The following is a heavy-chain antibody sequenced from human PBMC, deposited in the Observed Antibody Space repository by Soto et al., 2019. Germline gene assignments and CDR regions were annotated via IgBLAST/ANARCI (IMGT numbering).Heavy chain of an antibody. CDR3: AKEGGAYCSSTSCRPYYFDY. CDR2: FSVSGGST. D-gene: IGHD2-2*01. V-gene: IGHV3-23*01. CDR1: GFTFSSYA. Sequence: GGSLRLSCAASGFTFSSYAMSWVRQAPGKGLEWVSAFSVSGGSTFYADSVKGRFTISRDNSKNTLYLQMNSLTAEDTAVYYCAKEGGAYCSSTSCRPYYFDYWGQGALVNVSS. J-gene: IGHJ4*02.